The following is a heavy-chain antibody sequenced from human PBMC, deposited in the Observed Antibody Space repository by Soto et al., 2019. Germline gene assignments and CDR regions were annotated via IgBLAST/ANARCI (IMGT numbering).Heavy chain of an antibody. CDR1: GGPISSYY. J-gene: IGHJ4*02. V-gene: IGHV4-59*01. CDR2: VFYTGST. D-gene: IGHD2-2*01. Sequence: QVQLQESGPGLVKPSETLSLTFSVSGGPISSYYWNWIRQPPGKGLEWIGYVFYTGSTDYNPSLKSRVTMSIDTSRNQFSLKLTSVSAADTAVYYCARAFGSTMPSLVWGQGTLVTVSS. CDR3: ARAFGSTMPSLV.